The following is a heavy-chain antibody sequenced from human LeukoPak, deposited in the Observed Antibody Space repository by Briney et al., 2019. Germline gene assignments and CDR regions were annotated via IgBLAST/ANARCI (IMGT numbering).Heavy chain of an antibody. CDR2: IYTSGST. CDR3: ASEGYYGSGSYYKPYYYYMDV. D-gene: IGHD3-10*01. J-gene: IGHJ6*03. Sequence: SETLSLTCTVSGGSISSYYWSWIRQPAGKGLEWIGRIYTSGSTNYNPSLKSRVTMSVDTSKNQFSLKLGSVTAADTAVYYCASEGYYGSGSYYKPYYYYMDVWGKGTTVTISS. CDR1: GGSISSYY. V-gene: IGHV4-4*07.